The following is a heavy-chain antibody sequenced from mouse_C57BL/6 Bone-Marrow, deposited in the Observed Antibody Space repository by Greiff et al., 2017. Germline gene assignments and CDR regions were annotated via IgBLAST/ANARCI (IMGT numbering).Heavy chain of an antibody. D-gene: IGHD1-1*01. CDR2: IDPETGGT. CDR3: TRGPVGSDCDY. J-gene: IGHJ2*01. CDR1: GYTFTDYE. Sequence: QVQLQQSGAELVRPGASVTLSCKASGYTFTDYEMHWVKQTPVHGLEWIGAIDPETGGTAYNQKFKGKAILTADKSSSTAYMELRSLTSEDSAVYYCTRGPVGSDCDYWGQGTTLTVSS. V-gene: IGHV1-15*01.